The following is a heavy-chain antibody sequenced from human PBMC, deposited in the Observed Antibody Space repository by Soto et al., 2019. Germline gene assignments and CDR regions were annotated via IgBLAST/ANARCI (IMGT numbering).Heavy chain of an antibody. Sequence: QVQLQESGPGLVKPSETLSLTCTVSGGSISSYYWSWIRQPPGKGLEWIGYIYYSGSTNYNPSLKSRVTISVDTSKNQFSLKLSSVTAADTAVYYCASQKPLDCCSTSCYDPGRHAFDIWGQGTMVTVSS. CDR3: ASQKPLDCCSTSCYDPGRHAFDI. V-gene: IGHV4-59*08. CDR1: GGSISSYY. D-gene: IGHD2-2*01. J-gene: IGHJ3*02. CDR2: IYYSGST.